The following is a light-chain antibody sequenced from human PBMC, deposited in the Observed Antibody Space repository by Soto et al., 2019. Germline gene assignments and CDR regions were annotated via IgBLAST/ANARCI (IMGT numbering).Light chain of an antibody. V-gene: IGKV1-39*01. CDR2: RSS. J-gene: IGKJ4*01. Sequence: DIQMTQSPSSLSVSIGDRVIITCRASQSISTYLNWYQYKPGKAPRLVIFRSSTLQSGVPSRFSGRGSGTDFTLTISSLQPEGFATYFCQQTFSPYVSFGGGTRVEI. CDR3: QQTFSPYVS. CDR1: QSISTY.